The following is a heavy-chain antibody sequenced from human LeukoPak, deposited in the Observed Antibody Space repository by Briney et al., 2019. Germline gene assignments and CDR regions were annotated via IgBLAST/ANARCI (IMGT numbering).Heavy chain of an antibody. D-gene: IGHD1-26*01. V-gene: IGHV3-7*02. CDR3: ANQQDSGSYWGAIDY. CDR2: IKQDGSEK. Sequence: GGSLRLSCSASGFTFSSYWMNWVRQAPGKGLEWVANIKQDGSEKYYVDSVKGRFTISRDNAKNSLYLQMNSLRDEDTAVYYCANQQDSGSYWGAIDYWGQGTLVTVSS. CDR1: GFTFSSYW. J-gene: IGHJ4*02.